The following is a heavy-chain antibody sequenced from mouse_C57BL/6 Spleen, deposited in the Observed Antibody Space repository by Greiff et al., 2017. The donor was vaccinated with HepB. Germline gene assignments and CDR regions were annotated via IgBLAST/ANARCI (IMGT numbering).Heavy chain of an antibody. CDR1: GYTFTSYW. CDR3: PVLRGGY. V-gene: IGHV1-50*01. J-gene: IGHJ2*01. D-gene: IGHD1-1*01. Sequence: QVQLQQPGAELVKPGASVKLSCKASGYTFTSYWMQWVKQRPGQGLEWIGEIDPSDSYNNYNQKFKGKATLTVDTSSSTAYMQLSSLTSEDSAVYYCPVLRGGYWGQVTTLTVSS. CDR2: IDPSDSYN.